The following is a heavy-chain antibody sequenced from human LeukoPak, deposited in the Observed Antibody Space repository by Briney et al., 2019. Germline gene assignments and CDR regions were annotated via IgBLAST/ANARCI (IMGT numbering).Heavy chain of an antibody. V-gene: IGHV3-15*01. Sequence: PGGSLRLSCAASGFTFSNAWMNWVRQAPGKGLEWVGRIKSKTDGGTTDYAAPVKGRFTISRDDSKNTLYLQMNSLKTEDTAVYYCTTVSLEQLWFLDDGAFDIWGQGTMVTVSS. CDR3: TTVSLEQLWFLDDGAFDI. D-gene: IGHD5-18*01. CDR2: IKSKTDGGTT. CDR1: GFTFSNAW. J-gene: IGHJ3*02.